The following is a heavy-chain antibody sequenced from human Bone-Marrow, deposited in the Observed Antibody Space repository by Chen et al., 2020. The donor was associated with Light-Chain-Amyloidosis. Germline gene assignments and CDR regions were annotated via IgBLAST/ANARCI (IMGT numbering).Heavy chain of an antibody. Sequence: QVQMVESGGGVVQPGRSLRLSCAASGFVFNNFAMHWVRQAPGKGLEWVAGLSHGGTKKFHADCVKGRFTISGDNPKSTLYLQMDRLRTEDTAIYYCARESSRGGEESGFDFWGQGTLVTVSS. CDR1: GFVFNNFA. D-gene: IGHD3-10*01. V-gene: IGHV3-30-3*01. CDR2: LSHGGTKK. CDR3: ARESSRGGEESGFDF. J-gene: IGHJ4*02.